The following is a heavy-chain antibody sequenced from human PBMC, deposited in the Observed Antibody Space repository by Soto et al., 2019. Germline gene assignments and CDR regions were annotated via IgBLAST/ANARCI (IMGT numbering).Heavy chain of an antibody. Sequence: QVQLVQSGAEVKKPGASVKVSCKASGYTFTSYAMHWVRQAPGQRLEWMGWINAGNGNTKYSRKFQGRVTITRDTSASTAYMELSSLRSDDPAVYYCARGPGGPDGPGDYWGQGTLVTVSS. CDR2: INAGNGNT. CDR1: GYTFTSYA. D-gene: IGHD2-15*01. CDR3: ARGPGGPDGPGDY. V-gene: IGHV1-3*01. J-gene: IGHJ4*02.